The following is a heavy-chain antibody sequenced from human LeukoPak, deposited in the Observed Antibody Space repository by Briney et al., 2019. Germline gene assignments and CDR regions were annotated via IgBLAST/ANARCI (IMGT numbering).Heavy chain of an antibody. V-gene: IGHV1-2*04. CDR3: AKGRGSGWSEYFQH. Sequence: ASVKVSCKASGYTFTGYYMHWVRQAPGQGLEWMGWINPNSGGTNYAQKFQGWVTRTRDTSISTAYMELSRLRSDDTAVYYCAKGRGSGWSEYFQHWGQGTLVTVSS. CDR1: GYTFTGYY. CDR2: INPNSGGT. D-gene: IGHD6-19*01. J-gene: IGHJ1*01.